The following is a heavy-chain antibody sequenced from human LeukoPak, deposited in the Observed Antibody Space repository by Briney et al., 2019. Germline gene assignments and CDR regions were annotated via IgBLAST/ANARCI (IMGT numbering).Heavy chain of an antibody. J-gene: IGHJ4*02. CDR2: IWYDGSNK. D-gene: IGHD5-24*01. V-gene: IGHV3-33*01. Sequence: PGRSLRLSCAASGFTFSSYGMHWVRQAPGKGLEWVAVIWYDGSNKYYADSVKGRFTISRDNSKNTLYLQMNSLRAEDTAVYHCARAPAVEMATIYPIDYWGQGTLVTVSS. CDR3: ARAPAVEMATIYPIDY. CDR1: GFTFSSYG.